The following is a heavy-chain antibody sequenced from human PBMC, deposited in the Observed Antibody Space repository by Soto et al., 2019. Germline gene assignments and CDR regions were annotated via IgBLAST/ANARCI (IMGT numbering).Heavy chain of an antibody. CDR2: ISYDGSNK. Sequence: GGSLRLSCAASGFTFISYGMHWVRQAPGKGLEWVAVISYDGSNKYYADSVKGRFTISRDNSKNTLYLQMNSLRAEDTAVYYCAREDYYYDSSPKYGMDVWGQGTTVTVSS. V-gene: IGHV3-30*03. D-gene: IGHD3-22*01. CDR1: GFTFISYG. CDR3: AREDYYYDSSPKYGMDV. J-gene: IGHJ6*02.